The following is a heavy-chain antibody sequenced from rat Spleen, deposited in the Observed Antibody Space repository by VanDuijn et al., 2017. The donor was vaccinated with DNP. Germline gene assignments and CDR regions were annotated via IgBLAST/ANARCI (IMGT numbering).Heavy chain of an antibody. D-gene: IGHD1-6*01. Sequence: EVQLQESGPGLVKPSQSLSLTCSVTGYSITSSYRWNWIRKFPGNKLEWMGYINSAGSTNYNPSLKSRISITRDTSKNQFFLQVNSVTTEDTATYYVARSGMYTTPPFDYWGQGVMVTVSS. CDR1: GYSITSSYR. CDR2: INSAGST. CDR3: ARSGMYTTPPFDY. J-gene: IGHJ2*01. V-gene: IGHV3-3*01.